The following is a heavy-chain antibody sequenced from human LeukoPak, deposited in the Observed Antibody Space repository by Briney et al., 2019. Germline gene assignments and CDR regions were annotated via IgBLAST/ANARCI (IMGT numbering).Heavy chain of an antibody. Sequence: PSQTLSLTCTVSGGSISSGGYYWSWICQHPGKGLEWIGYIYYSGSTYYNPSLKSRVTISVDTSKNQFSLKLSSVTAADTAVYYCARGDSSSWHLDYWGQGTLVTVSS. V-gene: IGHV4-31*03. D-gene: IGHD6-13*01. CDR3: ARGDSSSWHLDY. CDR2: IYYSGST. J-gene: IGHJ4*02. CDR1: GGSISSGGYY.